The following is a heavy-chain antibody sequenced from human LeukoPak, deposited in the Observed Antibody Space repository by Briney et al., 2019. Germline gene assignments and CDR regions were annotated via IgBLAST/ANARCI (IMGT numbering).Heavy chain of an antibody. Sequence: PSETLSLTCTVSGYSISSGYHWGWIRQPPGKGLEWIGSIYHSGSTYYNPSLKSRVTISVDTSKNQFSLKLRSVTAADTAVHYCARVVQSTDSSGFYLPEYFQHWGQGTLVTVSS. CDR1: GYSISSGYH. CDR2: IYHSGST. J-gene: IGHJ1*01. CDR3: ARVVQSTDSSGFYLPEYFQH. V-gene: IGHV4-38-2*02. D-gene: IGHD3-22*01.